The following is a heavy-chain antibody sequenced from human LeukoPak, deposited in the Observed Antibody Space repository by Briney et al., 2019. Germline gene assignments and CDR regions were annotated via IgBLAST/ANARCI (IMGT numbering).Heavy chain of an antibody. CDR1: GYTFTSYY. D-gene: IGHD6-19*01. V-gene: IGHV1-46*01. CDR2: INPSGGST. Sequence: GASVKVSCKASGYTFTSYYMHWVRQAPGQGLEWMGIINPSGGSTSYAQKFQGRVTMTRDTSISTAYMELSRLRSDDTAVYYCARGKYSSGWTNYYYYMDVWGKGTTVTISS. CDR3: ARGKYSSGWTNYYYYMDV. J-gene: IGHJ6*03.